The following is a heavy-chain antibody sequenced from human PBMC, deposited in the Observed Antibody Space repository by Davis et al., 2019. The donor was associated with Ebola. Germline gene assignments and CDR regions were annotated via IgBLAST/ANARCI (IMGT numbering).Heavy chain of an antibody. CDR1: EGSIRSHY. CDR3: VRFGRGAY. V-gene: IGHV4-59*11. Sequence: PSETLSLTCTFSEGSIRSHYWNWIRQPPGKGLEWVGIIYDSGRTHYNPSLRSRVTISAETSKNQFSLNLRSVTAAATAVYYCVRFGRGAYGGQGTLVTVSS. CDR2: IYDSGRT. J-gene: IGHJ4*02. D-gene: IGHD3-16*01.